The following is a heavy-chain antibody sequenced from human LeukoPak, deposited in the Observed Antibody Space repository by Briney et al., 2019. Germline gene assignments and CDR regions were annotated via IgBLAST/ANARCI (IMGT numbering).Heavy chain of an antibody. CDR1: GFSFISYG. CDR2: ISDDGRSK. V-gene: IGHV3-30*18. Sequence: PGGSLRLSCAASGFSFISYGMHWVRQAPGKGLEWVGVISDDGRSKGYADSVKGRFTISRDNSKDTLYLQMSSLRAEDTAVYYCAKRPSDYGDYVSYFDYWGQGTLVTVSS. J-gene: IGHJ4*02. CDR3: AKRPSDYGDYVSYFDY. D-gene: IGHD4-17*01.